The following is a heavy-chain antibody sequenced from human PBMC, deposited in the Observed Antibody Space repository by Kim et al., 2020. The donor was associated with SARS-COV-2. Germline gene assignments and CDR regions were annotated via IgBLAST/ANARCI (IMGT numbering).Heavy chain of an antibody. CDR2: ISSSSSTI. Sequence: GGSLRLSCAASGFTFSSYSMNWGRQAPGKGLEWVSYISSSSSTIYYADSVKGRFTISRDNAKNSLYLQMNSLRDEDTAVYYCARGAVIELAQEAYYFDYWGQGTLVTVSS. CDR3: ARGAVIELAQEAYYFDY. V-gene: IGHV3-48*02. D-gene: IGHD6-13*01. CDR1: GFTFSSYS. J-gene: IGHJ4*02.